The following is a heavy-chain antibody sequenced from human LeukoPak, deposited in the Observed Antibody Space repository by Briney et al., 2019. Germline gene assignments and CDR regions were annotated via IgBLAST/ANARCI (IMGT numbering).Heavy chain of an antibody. D-gene: IGHD1-26*01. CDR2: MNPNSGNT. V-gene: IGHV1-8*03. Sequence: ASVKVSCKASGYTFTSYDINWVRQAAGQGLEWMGWMNPNSGNTGYAQKFQGRVTITRNTSISTAYMELSSLRSEDTAVYYCARGYSGSYLSSWFDPWGQGTLVTVSS. CDR3: ARGYSGSYLSSWFDP. J-gene: IGHJ5*02. CDR1: GYTFTSYD.